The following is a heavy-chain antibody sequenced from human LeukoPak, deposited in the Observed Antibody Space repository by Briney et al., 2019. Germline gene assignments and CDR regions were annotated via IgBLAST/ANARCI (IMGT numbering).Heavy chain of an antibody. CDR3: ARDQYYYGSGRLPYYYYGMDV. V-gene: IGHV1-69*04. J-gene: IGHJ6*02. Sequence: SVKVSCKASGGTFSSYAISWVRQAPGQGLEWMGRIIPILGIANYAQKFQGRVTITADKSTSTADMELSSLRSEDTAVYYCARDQYYYGSGRLPYYYYGMDVWGQGTTVTVSS. D-gene: IGHD3-10*01. CDR1: GGTFSSYA. CDR2: IIPILGIA.